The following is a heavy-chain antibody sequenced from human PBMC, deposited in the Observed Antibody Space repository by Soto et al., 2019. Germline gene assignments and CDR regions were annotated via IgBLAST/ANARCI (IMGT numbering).Heavy chain of an antibody. D-gene: IGHD3-3*01. Sequence: GGSLRLSCAASGFTFSSYAMSWVRQAPGKGLEWVSAISGSGGSTYSADAVKGRFTISKNKSKNTLYLQMNSRRAEDTAVYYWSKDVPSEEWLYEYYYYYGMDVWGQGTTVTVSS. V-gene: IGHV3-23*01. CDR2: ISGSGGST. CDR1: GFTFSSYA. CDR3: SKDVPSEEWLYEYYYYYGMDV. J-gene: IGHJ6*02.